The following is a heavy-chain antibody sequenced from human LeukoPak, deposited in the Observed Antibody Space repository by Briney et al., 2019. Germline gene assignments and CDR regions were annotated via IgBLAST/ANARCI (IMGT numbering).Heavy chain of an antibody. CDR2: IQYDGSNK. D-gene: IGHD3-16*02. CDR1: GFTFSSYG. J-gene: IGHJ4*02. Sequence: SGGSLRLSCAASGFTFSSYGMHWVRQAPGKGLEWVAFIQYDGSNKFYADSVKGRFTISRDNSKSTLYLQMNSLRAEDTAVYYCARDSGDDYVWGSYRHFDYWGQGTLVTVSS. V-gene: IGHV3-30*12. CDR3: ARDSGDDYVWGSYRHFDY.